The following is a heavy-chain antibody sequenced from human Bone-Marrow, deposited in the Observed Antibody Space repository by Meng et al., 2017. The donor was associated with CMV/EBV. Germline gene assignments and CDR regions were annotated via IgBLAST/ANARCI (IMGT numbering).Heavy chain of an antibody. CDR2: ISSSSSYI. CDR3: ASETAGTYYFDY. CDR1: GFTFSSYS. V-gene: IGHV3-21*01. J-gene: IGHJ4*02. D-gene: IGHD6-13*01. Sequence: GESLKISCAASGFTFSSYSMNWVRQAPGKGLEWVSSISSSSSYIYYADSVKGRFTISRDNAKNSLYLQMNSLRAEDTAVYYCASETAGTYYFDYWGQGTLVTVPS.